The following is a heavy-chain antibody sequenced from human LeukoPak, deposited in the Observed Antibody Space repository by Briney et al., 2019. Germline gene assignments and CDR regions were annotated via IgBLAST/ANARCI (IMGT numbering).Heavy chain of an antibody. CDR1: GFTFGDYA. V-gene: IGHV3-74*01. J-gene: IGHJ6*03. CDR3: ASRGYGSGSYRIPYYMDV. D-gene: IGHD3-10*01. Sequence: GGSLRLSCTASGFTFGDYAMSWFRQAPGKGLVWVSRINSDGSSTSYADSVKGRFTISRDNAKNTLYLQMNSLRAEDTAVYYCASRGYGSGSYRIPYYMDVWGKGTTVTISS. CDR2: INSDGSST.